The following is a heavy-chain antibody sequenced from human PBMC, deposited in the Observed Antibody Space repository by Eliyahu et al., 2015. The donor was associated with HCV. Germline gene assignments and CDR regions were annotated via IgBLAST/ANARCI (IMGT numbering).Heavy chain of an antibody. CDR1: GGSFSGYY. Sequence: QVQLQQWGAGLLKPSETLSLTCAVYGGSFSGYYWSWIRQPPGKGLEWIGEINHIGSTNYSPSLKSRVTISVDTSKNQFSLKLISVTAADTAVYYCARAHDSSGYLLNYNNYYYMDVWGKGTTVTVSS. V-gene: IGHV4-34*01. J-gene: IGHJ6*03. CDR2: INHIGST. CDR3: ARAHDSSGYLLNYNNYYYMDV. D-gene: IGHD3-22*01.